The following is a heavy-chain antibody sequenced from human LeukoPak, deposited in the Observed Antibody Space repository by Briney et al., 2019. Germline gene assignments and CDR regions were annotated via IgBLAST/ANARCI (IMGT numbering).Heavy chain of an antibody. CDR2: IHSNGYT. CDR3: AKRQGPSSGSYDYFDP. J-gene: IGHJ5*02. V-gene: IGHV4-4*09. CDR1: GGSISSYY. Sequence: SETPSLTCTVSGGSISSYYWSWIRQPPGQGLEWIAYIHSNGYTNYNPSLKSRVTISVDTSKNQFSLKVTSVTAADTAVYYCAKRQGPSSGSYDYFDPWGQGTLVTVSS. D-gene: IGHD1-26*01.